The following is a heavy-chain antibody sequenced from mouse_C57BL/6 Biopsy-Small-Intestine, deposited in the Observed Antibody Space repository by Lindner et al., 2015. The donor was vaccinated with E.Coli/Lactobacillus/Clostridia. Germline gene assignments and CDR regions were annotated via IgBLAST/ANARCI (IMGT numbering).Heavy chain of an antibody. CDR3: ARQGLRGDFDY. J-gene: IGHJ2*01. V-gene: IGHV5-17*01. CDR1: GFTFSDYG. D-gene: IGHD2-4*01. Sequence: VQLQESGGGLVKPGGSLKLSCAASGFTFSDYGMHWVRQAPEKGLEWVAYISSGSSTIYYADTVKGRFTISRDNAKNTLFLQMTSLRSEDTAMYYCARQGLRGDFDYWGQGTTLTVSS. CDR2: ISSGSSTI.